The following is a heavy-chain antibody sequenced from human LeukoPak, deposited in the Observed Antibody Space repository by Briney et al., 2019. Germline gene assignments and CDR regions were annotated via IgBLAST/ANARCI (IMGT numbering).Heavy chain of an antibody. CDR2: ISYDGSNK. J-gene: IGHJ4*02. V-gene: IGHV3-30-3*01. Sequence: GGSLRLSCAASGFTFSGYAMHWVRQAPGKGLEWMAVISYDGSNKYYADSVKGRFTISRDNSKNTLYLQMNSLRAEDTAVYYCARDKPYFDYWGQGTLVTVSS. CDR3: ARDKPYFDY. CDR1: GFTFSGYA.